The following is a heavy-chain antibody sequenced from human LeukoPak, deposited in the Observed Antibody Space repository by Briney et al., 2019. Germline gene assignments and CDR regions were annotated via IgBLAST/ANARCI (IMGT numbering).Heavy chain of an antibody. V-gene: IGHV1-18*01. D-gene: IGHD3-22*01. CDR2: ISGYNGNT. CDR3: ARDFHSSGYYHYFHY. CDR1: GYTFTSYG. Sequence: SVKASCKASGYTFTSYGISWVRQAPGQALEWMGWISGYNGNTNYAQKLQGRVTMTTDTSTSTAYMELRSLRSDDTAVYYCARDFHSSGYYHYFHYWGQGTLVSVSS. J-gene: IGHJ4*02.